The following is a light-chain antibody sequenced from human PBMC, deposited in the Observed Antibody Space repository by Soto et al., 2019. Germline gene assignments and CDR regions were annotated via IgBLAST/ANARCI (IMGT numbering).Light chain of an antibody. Sequence: QSELTKPAYVYGSPGQSITISYPGTSSDVGGSKYVSWYQQYPGKAPKLMIYQVTIRPSGISNRFSGSKSGNTASLTISGPQAEDEADYYCTSFSSSTSLYVFGTGTKV. CDR1: SSDVGGSKY. J-gene: IGLJ1*01. V-gene: IGLV2-14*01. CDR3: TSFSSSTSLYV. CDR2: QVT.